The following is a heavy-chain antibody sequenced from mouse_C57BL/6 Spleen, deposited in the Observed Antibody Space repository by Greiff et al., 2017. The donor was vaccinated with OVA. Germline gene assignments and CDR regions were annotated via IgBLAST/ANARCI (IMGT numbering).Heavy chain of an antibody. Sequence: QVQLQQPGAELVKPGASVKMSCKASGYTFTSYWITWVKQRPGQGLEWIGDIYPDSGSTNYNEKFKSKATLSVDTSSSTAYMQLSSLTSEDSAVYYCASYYDKVLNYAMDYWGQGTSVTVSS. CDR2: IYPDSGST. D-gene: IGHD2-4*01. CDR3: ASYYDKVLNYAMDY. V-gene: IGHV1-55*01. CDR1: GYTFTSYW. J-gene: IGHJ4*01.